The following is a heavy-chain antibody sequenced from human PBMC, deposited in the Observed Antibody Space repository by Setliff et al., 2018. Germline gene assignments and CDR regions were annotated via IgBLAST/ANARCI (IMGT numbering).Heavy chain of an antibody. CDR2: IIPIFGTA. D-gene: IGHD3-3*01. CDR3: ARGRDFWSGYLVY. V-gene: IGHV1-69*06. Sequence: WASVKVSCKASGGTFSSYDISWVRQAPGQGLEWMGRIIPIFGTANYAQKFQGRVTITADKSTSTAYMELSRLRSEDTAVYYCARGRDFWSGYLVYWGQGTLVTVSS. CDR1: GGTFSSYD. J-gene: IGHJ4*02.